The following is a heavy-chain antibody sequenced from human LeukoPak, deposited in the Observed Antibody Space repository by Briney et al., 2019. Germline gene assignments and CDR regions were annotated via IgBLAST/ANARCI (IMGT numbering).Heavy chain of an antibody. CDR3: AKGLNGYGSGSYSHLDAFDI. Sequence: HPGGSLRLSCAPSTLTFSTYAMSCDRPAPRKGLEWVSTVSTIGRSTFYTDSVKGRFTVSRDNSKNTLFLQMNSWRGEDTAVYYCAKGLNGYGSGSYSHLDAFDIWGQGTMVTVSS. CDR1: TLTFSTYA. D-gene: IGHD3-10*01. CDR2: VSTIGRST. J-gene: IGHJ3*02. V-gene: IGHV3-23*01.